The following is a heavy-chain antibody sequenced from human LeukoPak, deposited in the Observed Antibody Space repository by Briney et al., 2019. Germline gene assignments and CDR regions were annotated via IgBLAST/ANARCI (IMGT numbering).Heavy chain of an antibody. J-gene: IGHJ1*01. V-gene: IGHV3-30*18. Sequence: GGSLRLSCAASGFTFSSYGMHWVRQAPGKGLEWVAVISYDGSNKYYADSVKGRFTISRDNSKNTLYLQMNSLRAEDTAVYYCAKVGDYYDSSGYRRIAEYFQHWGQGTLVTVSS. CDR2: ISYDGSNK. CDR1: GFTFSSYG. D-gene: IGHD3-22*01. CDR3: AKVGDYYDSSGYRRIAEYFQH.